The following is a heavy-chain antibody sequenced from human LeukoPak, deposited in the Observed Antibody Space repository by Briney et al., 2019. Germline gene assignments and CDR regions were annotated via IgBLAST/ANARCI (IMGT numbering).Heavy chain of an antibody. Sequence: GESLKISCKGSGYSFTGYWIGWVRQMPGKGLEWMGIIYPGDSDTRYSPSFQGQVTISADKSISTAYLQWSRLKASDTAMYYCARPYYGSGSSLGWFDPWGQGTLVTVSS. CDR3: ARPYYGSGSSLGWFDP. D-gene: IGHD3-10*01. CDR2: IYPGDSDT. V-gene: IGHV5-51*01. J-gene: IGHJ5*02. CDR1: GYSFTGYW.